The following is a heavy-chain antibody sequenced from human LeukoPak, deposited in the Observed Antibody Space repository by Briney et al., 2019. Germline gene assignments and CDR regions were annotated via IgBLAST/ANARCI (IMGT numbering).Heavy chain of an antibody. V-gene: IGHV3-30*02. Sequence: GGSLRLSCAASGFNIRTYGMHWVRQAPGKGLEWVAIVRYDGNTKNYVDSVKGRFTISRDNSKNTLYLQMNSLRAEDTAVYYCAKVPPAGSDYWGQGTLVTVSS. D-gene: IGHD2-2*01. CDR2: VRYDGNTK. CDR1: GFNIRTYG. J-gene: IGHJ4*02. CDR3: AKVPPAGSDY.